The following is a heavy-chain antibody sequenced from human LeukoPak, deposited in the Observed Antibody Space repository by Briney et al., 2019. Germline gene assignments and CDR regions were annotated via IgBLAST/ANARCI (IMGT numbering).Heavy chain of an antibody. D-gene: IGHD2-15*01. J-gene: IGHJ4*02. Sequence: SETLSLTCTVSGGSISSYYWSWIRQPPGKGLEWIGYIYYSGSTNYNPSLKSRVTISVDTSKNQFSLKLSSVTAADTAVYYCARGALGYCSGGSCYAFFDYWGQGTLVTVSS. V-gene: IGHV4-59*01. CDR1: GGSISSYY. CDR3: ARGALGYCSGGSCYAFFDY. CDR2: IYYSGST.